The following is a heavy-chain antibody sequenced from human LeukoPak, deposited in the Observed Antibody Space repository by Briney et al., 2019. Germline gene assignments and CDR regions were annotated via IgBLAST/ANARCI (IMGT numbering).Heavy chain of an antibody. CDR3: AKSGYDFWSGYHPNWYFDL. D-gene: IGHD3-3*01. CDR1: GFTFNSYA. Sequence: PGGSLRLSCAASGFTFNSYAMSWVRQAPGKGLEWVSSISDSEYYADSVKGRFTISRDNSKNTLYLQMNSLRAEDTAVYYCAKSGYDFWSGYHPNWYFDLWGRGTLVTVSS. J-gene: IGHJ2*01. V-gene: IGHV3-23*01. CDR2: ISDSE.